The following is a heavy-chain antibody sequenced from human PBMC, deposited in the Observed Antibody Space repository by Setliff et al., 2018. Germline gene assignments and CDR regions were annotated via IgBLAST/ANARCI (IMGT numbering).Heavy chain of an antibody. Sequence: ASVKVSCKASGYTFTSYYMHWVRQAPGQGLEWMGIINPSGGSTSYAQKFQGRVTMTRDTSTSTVYMELSSLRSEDTAVYYCARSGVGITMALGAFDIWGQGTMVTVSS. CDR3: ARSGVGITMALGAFDI. CDR2: INPSGGST. J-gene: IGHJ3*02. V-gene: IGHV1-46*01. CDR1: GYTFTSYY. D-gene: IGHD7-27*01.